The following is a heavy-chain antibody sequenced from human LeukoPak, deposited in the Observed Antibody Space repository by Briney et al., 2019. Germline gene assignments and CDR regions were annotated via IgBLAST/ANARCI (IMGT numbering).Heavy chain of an antibody. CDR1: GGSISSSSYY. D-gene: IGHD2-2*01. Sequence: SETLSLTCTVSGGSISSSSYYWGWIRQPPGKGLEWIGSIYYSGSTYYNPSLKSRVTISVDTSKNQFSLKLSSVTAADTAVYYCARTQENQLLLNYYYYGMDVWGQGTTVTVSS. V-gene: IGHV4-39*01. CDR2: IYYSGST. CDR3: ARTQENQLLLNYYYYGMDV. J-gene: IGHJ6*02.